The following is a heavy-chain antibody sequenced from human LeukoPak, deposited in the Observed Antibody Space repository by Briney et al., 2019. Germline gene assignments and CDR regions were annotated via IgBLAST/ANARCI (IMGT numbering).Heavy chain of an antibody. CDR2: IKHDGSEK. V-gene: IGHV3-7*01. Sequence: PGGSLRLSCADSGMIFSSYWMTWVRQAPGKGLEWVANIKHDGSEKYYVDSVKGRFTISRDNAKKSLYLQMNSLRAEDTAVYYCARDHRGYPTTDAFDIWGQGTMVTVSS. CDR3: ARDHRGYPTTDAFDI. CDR1: GMIFSSYW. D-gene: IGHD3-10*01. J-gene: IGHJ3*02.